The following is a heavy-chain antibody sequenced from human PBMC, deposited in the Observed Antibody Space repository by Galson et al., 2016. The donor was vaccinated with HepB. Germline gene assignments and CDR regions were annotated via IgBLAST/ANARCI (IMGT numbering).Heavy chain of an antibody. V-gene: IGHV3-7*02. Sequence: SLRLSCAASGFTFSSHWMSWVRQAPGKGLEWVANIKQYGSEKYYVDSVKGRFTISRENAKNSLYLQMNSLRAEDTALYYCAIAAGDYWGQGTLVTVSS. D-gene: IGHD6-25*01. CDR1: GFTFSSHW. CDR2: IKQYGSEK. CDR3: AIAAGDY. J-gene: IGHJ4*02.